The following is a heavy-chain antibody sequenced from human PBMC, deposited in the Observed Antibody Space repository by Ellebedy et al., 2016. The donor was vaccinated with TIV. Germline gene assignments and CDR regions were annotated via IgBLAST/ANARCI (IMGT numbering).Heavy chain of an antibody. CDR2: VKQDGSEI. V-gene: IGHV3-7*01. CDR1: GFTFSNYW. J-gene: IGHJ2*01. Sequence: GESLKISXAASGFTFSNYWMSWVRQAPGKGLEWVANVKQDGSEIYYVDSVKGRFTISRDNAKNSLYLQMNSLRVEDTAVYYCARRYFDLWGRGTLVTVSS. CDR3: ARRYFDL.